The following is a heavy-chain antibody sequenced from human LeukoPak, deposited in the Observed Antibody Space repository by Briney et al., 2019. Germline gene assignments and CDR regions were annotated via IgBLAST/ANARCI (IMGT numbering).Heavy chain of an antibody. J-gene: IGHJ6*02. Sequence: ASVKVSCKASGYTFTSYGISWVRQAPGQGLEWMGWISAYNGNTNYAQKLQGRVTMTTDTSTSTAYMELRSLRSDDKAVYYCARDIPSSTSNSYYYYGMDVWGQGTTVTVSS. CDR1: GYTFTSYG. V-gene: IGHV1-18*01. CDR3: ARDIPSSTSNSYYYYGMDV. D-gene: IGHD2-2*01. CDR2: ISAYNGNT.